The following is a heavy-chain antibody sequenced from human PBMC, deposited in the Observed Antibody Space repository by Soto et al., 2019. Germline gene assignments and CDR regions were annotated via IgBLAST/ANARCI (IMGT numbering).Heavy chain of an antibody. CDR3: ATYTDQGAFDI. V-gene: IGHV4-31*03. CDR2: IYYSGST. D-gene: IGHD2-2*01. Sequence: PSETLSLTCTVSGGSISSGGYYWSWIRQHPGKGLEWIGYIYYSGSTYYNPSLKSRVTISVDTSKNQFSLKLSSVTAADTAVYYCATYTDQGAFDIWGQGTMVTVSS. CDR1: GGSISSGGYY. J-gene: IGHJ3*02.